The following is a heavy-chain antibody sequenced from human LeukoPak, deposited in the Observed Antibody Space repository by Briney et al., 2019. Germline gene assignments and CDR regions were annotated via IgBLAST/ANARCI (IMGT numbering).Heavy chain of an antibody. J-gene: IGHJ4*02. V-gene: IGHV3-11*06. D-gene: IGHD2-15*01. CDR3: ARDRVCSGGSCYSGFDY. CDR2: ISSSSYT. CDR1: GFTFSDYY. Sequence: GGSLRLSCAASGFTFSDYYMNWIRQAPGKGLEWVSYISSSSYTNYADSVKGRFTISRDNAKNSLYLQMNSLRAEDTAVYYCARDRVCSGGSCYSGFDYWGQGTLVTVSS.